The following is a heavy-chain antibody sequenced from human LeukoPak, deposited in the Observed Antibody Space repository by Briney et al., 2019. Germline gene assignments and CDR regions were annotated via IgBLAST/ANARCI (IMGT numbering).Heavy chain of an antibody. CDR2: IWYDGSNN. Sequence: QTGGSLRLSCAASGFTFSSYGMLWVRQAPGKGLEWVAVIWYDGSNNYYAASVKGRFTISRDNSKNTLYLQMNSLRAEDTAVYYCAKDKDYGYYMDVWGKGTTVTVSS. CDR3: AKDKDYGYYMDV. CDR1: GFTFSSYG. D-gene: IGHD3-16*01. J-gene: IGHJ6*03. V-gene: IGHV3-33*06.